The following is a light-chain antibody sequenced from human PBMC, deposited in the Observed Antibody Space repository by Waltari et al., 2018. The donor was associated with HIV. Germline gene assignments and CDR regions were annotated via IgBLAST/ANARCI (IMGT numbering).Light chain of an antibody. Sequence: QSALTQPASVSGSPGQSITISCTGTSSAVGSYNLVSWYQQHPGKAPKLMIYEVSKLPSGVSNRFSGSKSGNTASLTISGLQAEDEADYYCCSYAGSSTYWVFGGGTKLTVL. CDR3: CSYAGSSTYWV. CDR1: SSAVGSYNL. CDR2: EVS. J-gene: IGLJ3*02. V-gene: IGLV2-23*02.